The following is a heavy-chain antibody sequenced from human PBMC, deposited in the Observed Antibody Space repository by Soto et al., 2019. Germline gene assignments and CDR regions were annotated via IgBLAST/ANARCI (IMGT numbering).Heavy chain of an antibody. J-gene: IGHJ6*02. Sequence: SVKVSCKASGGTFSSYAISWVRQAPGQGLEWMGGIIPIFGTANYAQKFQGRVTITADESTGTAYMELSSLRSEDTAVYYCAIGYCSSTSCYKTWSIPYYGMDVWGQGTTVTVSS. V-gene: IGHV1-69*13. CDR3: AIGYCSSTSCYKTWSIPYYGMDV. CDR2: IIPIFGTA. D-gene: IGHD2-2*02. CDR1: GGTFSSYA.